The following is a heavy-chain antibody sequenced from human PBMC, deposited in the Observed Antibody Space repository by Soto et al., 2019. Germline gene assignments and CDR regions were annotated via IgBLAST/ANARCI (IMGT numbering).Heavy chain of an antibody. V-gene: IGHV4-34*01. CDR1: GGFVSSGSYY. J-gene: IGHJ3*02. CDR2: MSHSGGT. Sequence: QVQLQQWGAGLLKPSETLSLTCAVYGGFVSSGSYYWSWIRQPPGKGLEWIGEMSHSGGTHFNPSLKSRGTLSVGTSKIQFSLKMCAVIAANTALYYCAGVERWIATTVVDVFDSWGAGTVVSVSS. D-gene: IGHD1-1*01. CDR3: AGVERWIATTVVDVFDS.